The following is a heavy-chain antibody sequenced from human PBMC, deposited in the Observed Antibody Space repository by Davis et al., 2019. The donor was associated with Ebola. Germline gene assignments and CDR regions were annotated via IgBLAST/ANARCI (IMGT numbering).Heavy chain of an antibody. J-gene: IGHJ4*02. Sequence: PGGSLRLSCAGFAFSFDTYGMHWVRQAPGKGLEWVASMSYHGSHTSYIDSVKGRFTISRDNAQKSLYLEMNSLRVEDTAIYFCATDNWGPALWGQGTLLTVSS. CDR2: MSYHGSHT. CDR1: AFSFDTYG. D-gene: IGHD7-27*01. CDR3: ATDNWGPAL. V-gene: IGHV3-30*03.